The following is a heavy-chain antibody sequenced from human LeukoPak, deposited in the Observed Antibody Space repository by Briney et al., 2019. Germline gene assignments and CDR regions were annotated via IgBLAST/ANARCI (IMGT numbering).Heavy chain of an antibody. J-gene: IGHJ4*02. CDR2: IKQDGSEK. Sequence: GGSLRLSCAASGFTFSSYWMSWVRQAPGKGLEWVANIKQDGSEKYYVDSVKGRFTISRDNAKNSLYLQMNSLRAEDTAVYYCARSGRWEPLGPSDYWGQGTLVTVSS. CDR1: GFTFSSYW. CDR3: ARSGRWEPLGPSDY. V-gene: IGHV3-7*01. D-gene: IGHD1-26*01.